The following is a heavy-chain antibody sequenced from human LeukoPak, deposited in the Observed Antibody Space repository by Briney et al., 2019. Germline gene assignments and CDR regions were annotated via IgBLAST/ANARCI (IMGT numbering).Heavy chain of an antibody. Sequence: ASVKVSCKASGFTFIDYHIHWVRQAPGQGLQWMGWINPNSGGTIYAQKFQGRVTMTRDTSISTAYMDLSRLTSDDTAVYYCARELTGGDVDFWGQGTLVTVSS. D-gene: IGHD2-21*02. CDR2: INPNSGGT. J-gene: IGHJ4*02. CDR3: ARELTGGDVDF. CDR1: GFTFIDYH. V-gene: IGHV1-2*02.